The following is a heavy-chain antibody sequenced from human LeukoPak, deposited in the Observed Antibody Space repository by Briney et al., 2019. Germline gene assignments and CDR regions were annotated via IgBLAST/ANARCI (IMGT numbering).Heavy chain of an antibody. D-gene: IGHD3-3*01. CDR2: IRYDGSNK. Sequence: GGSLRLSCAASGFTFSSYGMHWVRQAPGKGLEWVAFIRYDGSNKYYADSVKGRFTISRDNSKNTLYLQMNSLRAEDTAVYYCAKEYTNYDFWSGYYSHFDYWGQGTLVTVSS. V-gene: IGHV3-30*02. J-gene: IGHJ4*02. CDR3: AKEYTNYDFWSGYYSHFDY. CDR1: GFTFSSYG.